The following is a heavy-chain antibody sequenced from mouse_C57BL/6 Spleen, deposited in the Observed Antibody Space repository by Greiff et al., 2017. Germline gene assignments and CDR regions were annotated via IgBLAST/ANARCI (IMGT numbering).Heavy chain of an antibody. CDR2: IDPSDSET. D-gene: IGHD1-1*01. V-gene: IGHV1-52*01. Sequence: VQLQQPGAELVRPGSSVKLSCKASGYTFTSYWMHWVKQRPIQGLEWIGNIDPSDSETHYNQKFKDKATLTVDKSSSTAYMQLSSLTSEDSAVXYCARSGYYGSSYEFAYWGQGTLVTVSA. J-gene: IGHJ3*01. CDR1: GYTFTSYW. CDR3: ARSGYYGSSYEFAY.